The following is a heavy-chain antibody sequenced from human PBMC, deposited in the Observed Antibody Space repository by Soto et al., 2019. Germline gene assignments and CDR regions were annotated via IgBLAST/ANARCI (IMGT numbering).Heavy chain of an antibody. CDR3: ARMIGGYDSSGYYYGYYYYGMDV. V-gene: IGHV2-70*01. CDR1: GFSLSTSGMC. J-gene: IGHJ6*02. CDR2: IDWDDDK. D-gene: IGHD3-22*01. Sequence: SGPTLVNPTQTLTLTCTFSGFSLSTSGMCVSWNRQPPGKALEWLALIDWDDDKYYSTSLKTRLTISKDTSKNQVVLTMTNMDPVDTATYYCARMIGGYDSSGYYYGYYYYGMDVWGQGTTVTVSS.